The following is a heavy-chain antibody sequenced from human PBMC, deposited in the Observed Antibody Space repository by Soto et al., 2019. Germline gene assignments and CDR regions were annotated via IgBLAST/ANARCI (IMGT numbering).Heavy chain of an antibody. CDR1: GFTFSSYV. CDR3: AKDTAMDLSPLLGMDV. CDR2: ISYDGSNK. Sequence: GGSLRLSCAASGFTFSSYVMHWVRQAPGKGLEWVAVISYDGSNKYYADSVKGRFTISRDNSKNTLYLQMNSLRAEDTAVYYCAKDTAMDLSPLLGMDVWGQGTTVTVSS. J-gene: IGHJ6*02. D-gene: IGHD5-18*01. V-gene: IGHV3-30*18.